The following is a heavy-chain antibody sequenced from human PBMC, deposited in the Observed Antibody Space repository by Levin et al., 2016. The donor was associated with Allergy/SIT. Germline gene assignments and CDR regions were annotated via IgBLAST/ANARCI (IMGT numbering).Heavy chain of an antibody. CDR3: AKDVSTKYAVTALDY. D-gene: IGHD4-17*01. J-gene: IGHJ4*02. V-gene: IGHV3-23*01. CDR2: ISGSGGSI. CDR1: GFSFRTYG. Sequence: GESLKISCVASGFSFRTYGMSWVRQAPGKGLEWVSGISGSGGSILYADSVKGRFTISRDNSKNTLYLQMSSLSAEDTAVYFCAKDVSTKYAVTALDYWGQGTLVTVSS.